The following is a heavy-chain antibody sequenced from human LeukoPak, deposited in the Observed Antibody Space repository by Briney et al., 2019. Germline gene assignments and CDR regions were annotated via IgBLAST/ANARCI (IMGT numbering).Heavy chain of an antibody. CDR1: GYTFVTYT. CDR2: ISPYNNAT. Sequence: ASVKVSCKTSGYTFVTYTMSWVRQAPGQGLEWLGWISPYNNATKYSQRLQGRVTVTADTSTSTGYLDLRSLTSHDTAVYYCARDSPHGMDVWGKGTTVIVSA. CDR3: ARDSPHGMDV. V-gene: IGHV1-18*01. J-gene: IGHJ6*04.